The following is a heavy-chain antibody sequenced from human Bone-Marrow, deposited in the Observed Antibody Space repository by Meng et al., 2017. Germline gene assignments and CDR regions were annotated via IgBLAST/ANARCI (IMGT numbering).Heavy chain of an antibody. CDR3: ARGEVNSSGWYVSYYYYGMDV. CDR2: ISSSSSYI. Sequence: GESLKISCAASGFTFSSYSMNWVRQAPGKGLEWVSSISSSSSYIYYADSVKGRFTISRDNAKNSLYLQMNSLRAEDTAVYYCARGEVNSSGWYVSYYYYGMDVWGQGTTVTVSS. J-gene: IGHJ6*02. CDR1: GFTFSSYS. V-gene: IGHV3-21*01. D-gene: IGHD6-19*01.